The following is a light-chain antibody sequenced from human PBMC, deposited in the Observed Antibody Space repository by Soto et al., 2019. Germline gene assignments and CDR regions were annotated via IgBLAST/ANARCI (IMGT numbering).Light chain of an antibody. Sequence: DIQMTQSPSPLSASVGDRVTITCRASQSISSWLAWYQQKPGKAPKLLIYKASSLESGVPSRFSGSGSGTEFTLTISSLQPDDFATYYCQQYNGTFGQGTKVEIK. CDR3: QQYNGT. V-gene: IGKV1-5*03. J-gene: IGKJ1*01. CDR1: QSISSW. CDR2: KAS.